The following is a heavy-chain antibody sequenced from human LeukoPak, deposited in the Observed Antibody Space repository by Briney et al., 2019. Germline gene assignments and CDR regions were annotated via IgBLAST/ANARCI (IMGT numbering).Heavy chain of an antibody. J-gene: IGHJ6*03. CDR3: ARGSGYYYVNYYYYMDV. CDR2: IIPIIGTA. D-gene: IGHD3-22*01. Sequence: RASVKVSCKASGGTFSSYAISWVRQAPGQGLEWMGGIIPIIGTANYAQKFQGRVTITADESTSTAYMELSSLRSEDTAVYYCARGSGYYYVNYYYYMDVWGKGTTVTVSS. V-gene: IGHV1-69*13. CDR1: GGTFSSYA.